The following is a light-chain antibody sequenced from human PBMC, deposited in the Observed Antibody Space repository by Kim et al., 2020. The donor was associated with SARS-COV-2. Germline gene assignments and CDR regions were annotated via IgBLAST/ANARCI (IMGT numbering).Light chain of an antibody. J-gene: IGLJ7*01. CDR3: GTWDSRLNSAV. Sequence: GQKVTISGSGSSSNIGNNYVSWYQQLPGPAPKLLIFDNNLRPSGIPDRFSASKSGTSATLDITGLQTGDEADYFCGTWDSRLNSAVFGGGTQLTVL. V-gene: IGLV1-51*01. CDR2: DNN. CDR1: SSNIGNNY.